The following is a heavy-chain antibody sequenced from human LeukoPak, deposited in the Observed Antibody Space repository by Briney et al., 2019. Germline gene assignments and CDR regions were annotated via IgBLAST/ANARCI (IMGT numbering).Heavy chain of an antibody. V-gene: IGHV4-61*01. D-gene: IGHD3-16*01. CDR3: ARVGRGDHTWGSYSFDH. CDR1: GDSISSSSYY. CDR2: ISYSGRT. J-gene: IGHJ4*02. Sequence: SEPLSLTCTVSGDSISSSSYYWSWIRQPPGKGLEWIGYISYSGRTKYNPSLESRLTTSKDTSKNQFSLTLTSVTAADTALYYCARVGRGDHTWGSYSFDHWGQGTLVTVSS.